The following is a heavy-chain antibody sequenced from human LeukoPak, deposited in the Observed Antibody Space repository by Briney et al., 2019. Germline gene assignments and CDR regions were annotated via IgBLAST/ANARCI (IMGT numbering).Heavy chain of an antibody. CDR1: GFTFSTYW. D-gene: IGHD3-9*01. Sequence: GGSLRLSCAASGFTFSTYWMHWVRQAPGKGLVWVARIRPEGTTTAHADSVKGRSTISRDNAKNTLFLQMNSLSAEDTAVYYCARDLDWILFDYWGQGTLVTVSS. CDR3: ARDLDWILFDY. CDR2: IRPEGTTT. V-gene: IGHV3-74*03. J-gene: IGHJ4*02.